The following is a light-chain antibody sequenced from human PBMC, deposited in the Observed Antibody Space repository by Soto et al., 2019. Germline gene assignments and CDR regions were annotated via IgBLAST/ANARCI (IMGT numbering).Light chain of an antibody. CDR3: GTWDSSLSSWA. V-gene: IGLV1-51*02. CDR2: ENN. CDR1: SSNIGNNY. J-gene: IGLJ3*02. Sequence: QSVLTQPPSVSAAPGQKVTISCSGSSSNIGNNYVSWYQRLPGTAPKLLIYENNKRPSGIPDRFSGSKSGTSATLGITGLQTGDEGDYYCGTWDSSLSSWALGGGTKLTVL.